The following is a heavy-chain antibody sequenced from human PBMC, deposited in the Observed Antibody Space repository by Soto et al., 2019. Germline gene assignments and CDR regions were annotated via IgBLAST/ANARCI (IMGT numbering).Heavy chain of an antibody. Sequence: QLQLHESGPGLVKPSETLSLTCTVSGGSISSRSYYWGWIRQPPGKGLEWIGNIYYSGSTFYNPSLKIRLTISVDTSKNQFSLKLSSVTAADTAVYYCMLGSGWKDFDYWGQGTLVTVSS. J-gene: IGHJ4*02. CDR2: IYYSGST. D-gene: IGHD3-22*01. CDR3: MLGSGWKDFDY. CDR1: GGSISSRSYY. V-gene: IGHV4-39*01.